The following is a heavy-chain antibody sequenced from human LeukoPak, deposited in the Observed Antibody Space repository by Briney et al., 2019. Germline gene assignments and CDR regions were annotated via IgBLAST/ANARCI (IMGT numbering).Heavy chain of an antibody. CDR2: ISGSGGST. CDR1: GFTFSSYA. Sequence: GGSLRLSCAASGFTFSSYAMSWVRQAPGKGLEWVSAISGSGGSTYYADSVKGRFSISRDNSKSTLYLQMNSLRAEDTAIYYCAKGRSPAVLPPPQHWGQGTLVTVSS. V-gene: IGHV3-23*01. D-gene: IGHD3-10*01. CDR3: AKGRSPAVLPPPQH. J-gene: IGHJ1*01.